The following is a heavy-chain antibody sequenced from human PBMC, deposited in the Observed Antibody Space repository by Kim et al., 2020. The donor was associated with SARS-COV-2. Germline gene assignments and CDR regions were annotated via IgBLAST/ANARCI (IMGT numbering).Heavy chain of an antibody. CDR2: MNPNSGNT. D-gene: IGHD6-19*01. Sequence: ASVKVSCKASGYTFTSYDINWVRQATGQGLEWMGWMNPNSGNTGYAQKFQGRVTMTSNTSISTAYMELSSLRSEDTAVYYCARAYSSGWYDYYYYGMDVWGQGTTVTVSS. CDR3: ARAYSSGWYDYYYYGMDV. V-gene: IGHV1-8*01. J-gene: IGHJ6*02. CDR1: GYTFTSYD.